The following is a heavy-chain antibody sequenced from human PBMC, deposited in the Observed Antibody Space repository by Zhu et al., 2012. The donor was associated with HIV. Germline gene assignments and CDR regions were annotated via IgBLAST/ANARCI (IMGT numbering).Heavy chain of an antibody. CDR1: GYSISSSNW. V-gene: IGHV4-28*01. J-gene: IGHJ6*03. CDR2: MSYSGST. Sequence: QVQLQESGPGLAKPSDTLSLTCAVSGYSISSSNWWGWIRQPPGKGLEWIAYMSYSGSTYYNVSLKSRVTMSVDTSKNQFSLKLRSVTAVDTAVYYCARIREDILTGFYYYYMDVWGKGPRSPSP. CDR3: ARIREDILTGFYYYYMDV. D-gene: IGHD3-9*01.